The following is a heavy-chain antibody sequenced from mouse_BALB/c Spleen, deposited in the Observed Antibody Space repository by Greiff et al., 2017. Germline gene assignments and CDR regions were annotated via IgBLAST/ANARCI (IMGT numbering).Heavy chain of an antibody. CDR3: ARDTTARFAY. V-gene: IGHV3-6*02. CDR2: ISYDGSN. D-gene: IGHD1-2*01. Sequence: DVKLQESGPGLVKPSQSLSLTCSVTGYSITSGYYWNWIRQFPGNKLEWMGYISYDGSNNYNPSLKNRISITRDTSKNQFFLKLNSVTTEDTATYYCARDTTARFAYWGQGTLVTVSA. CDR1: GYSITSGYY. J-gene: IGHJ3*01.